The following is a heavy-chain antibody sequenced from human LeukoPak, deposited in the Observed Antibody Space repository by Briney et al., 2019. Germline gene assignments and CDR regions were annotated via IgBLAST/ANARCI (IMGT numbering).Heavy chain of an antibody. V-gene: IGHV3-21*01. J-gene: IGHJ3*02. CDR1: GFTFSSYS. D-gene: IGHD6-19*01. CDR2: ISSSSSYI. Sequence: GGSLRLSCAASGFTFSSYSMNWVRQAPGKGLEWVSSISSSSSYIYYADSGKGRFTISRDNAKNSMYLQMNSLRAEDTAVYYCARVKAKGIAVANAFNIWGQGTMVTVSS. CDR3: ARVKAKGIAVANAFNI.